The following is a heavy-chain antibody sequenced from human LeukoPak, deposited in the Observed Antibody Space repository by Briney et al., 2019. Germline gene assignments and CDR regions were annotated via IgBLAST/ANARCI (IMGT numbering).Heavy chain of an antibody. J-gene: IGHJ4*02. V-gene: IGHV3-11*01. CDR2: ISSGGSTI. D-gene: IGHD5-12*01. CDR1: GFTFSDYY. CDR3: ARFRGPRYSGLAYYFDY. Sequence: GGSLRLSCAVSGFTFSDYYMSWIRQAPGKGLEWVSYISSGGSTISHADSVKGRFTISRDNAENSLYLQMNSLRSEDTAVYYCARFRGPRYSGLAYYFDYWGQGTLVTVSS.